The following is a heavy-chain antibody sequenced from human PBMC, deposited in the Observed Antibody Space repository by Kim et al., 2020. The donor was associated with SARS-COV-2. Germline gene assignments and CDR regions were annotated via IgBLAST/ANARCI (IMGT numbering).Heavy chain of an antibody. Sequence: ASVKVSCKASGYTFTSYAMHWVRQAPGQRLEWMGWINAGNGNTKYSQKFQGRVTITRDTSASTAYMELSSLRSEDTAVYYCARAPYYYDSSGYYRKYLDYWGQGTLVTVSS. D-gene: IGHD3-22*01. CDR2: INAGNGNT. CDR3: ARAPYYYDSSGYYRKYLDY. J-gene: IGHJ4*02. V-gene: IGHV1-3*01. CDR1: GYTFTSYA.